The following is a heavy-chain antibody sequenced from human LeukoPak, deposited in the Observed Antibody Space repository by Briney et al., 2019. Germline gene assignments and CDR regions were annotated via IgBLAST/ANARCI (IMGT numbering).Heavy chain of an antibody. Sequence: SETLSLTCTVSGGSISSGDYYWSWIRQPPGQGLEWIGYIYYSGSTYYNPSLKSRVTISVDTSKNQFSLKLSSVTAADTAVYYCARGPTYYDILTGYYPFDYWGQGTLVTVSS. V-gene: IGHV4-30-4*01. CDR1: GGSISSGDYY. CDR2: IYYSGST. J-gene: IGHJ4*02. D-gene: IGHD3-9*01. CDR3: ARGPTYYDILTGYYPFDY.